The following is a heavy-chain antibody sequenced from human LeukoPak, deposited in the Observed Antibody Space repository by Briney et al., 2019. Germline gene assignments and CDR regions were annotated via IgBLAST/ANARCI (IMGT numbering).Heavy chain of an antibody. J-gene: IGHJ4*02. CDR1: GFTFGDYA. Sequence: GRSLRLSCTASGFTFGDYAMSWVRQAPGKGLEWVGFIRSKAYGGTTEYAASVKGRFTISRDDSKSIAYLQMNSLKTEDTAVYYCTRNYYGSRSYVDYWGQVTLVTVSS. V-gene: IGHV3-49*04. D-gene: IGHD3-10*01. CDR3: TRNYYGSRSYVDY. CDR2: IRSKAYGGTT.